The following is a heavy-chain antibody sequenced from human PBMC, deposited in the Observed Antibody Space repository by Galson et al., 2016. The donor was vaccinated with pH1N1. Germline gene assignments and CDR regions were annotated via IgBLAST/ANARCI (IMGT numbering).Heavy chain of an antibody. J-gene: IGHJ6*02. CDR1: GGTFSSYT. V-gene: IGHV1-69*13. Sequence: SVKVSCKASGGTFSSYTFSWMRQAPGQGLEWMGGISPVFGTKNYAQKFQGRVTVSADESTSTAYMELSSLRSEDTAVYYCAISYSGYDWHYYSGMDVWGQGNTVTVSS. D-gene: IGHD5-12*01. CDR3: AISYSGYDWHYYSGMDV. CDR2: ISPVFGTK.